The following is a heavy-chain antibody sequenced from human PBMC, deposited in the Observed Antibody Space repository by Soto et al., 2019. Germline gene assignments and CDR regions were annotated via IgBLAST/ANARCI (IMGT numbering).Heavy chain of an antibody. CDR1: GGSISSSSYY. Sequence: QLQLQESGPGLVKPSETLYLTCTVSGGSISSSSYYWGWIRQPPGKGLEWIGSIFYSGSTYYNPSLKSRVTLSVDTSKNQFSLKLSSVTAADTAVFYCATISRSNWFDPWGQGTLVTVSS. CDR3: ATISRSNWFDP. CDR2: IFYSGST. V-gene: IGHV4-39*01. D-gene: IGHD2-21*01. J-gene: IGHJ5*02.